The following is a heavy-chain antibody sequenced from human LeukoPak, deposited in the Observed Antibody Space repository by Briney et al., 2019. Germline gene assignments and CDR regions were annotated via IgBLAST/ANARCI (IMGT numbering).Heavy chain of an antibody. CDR3: VADIMGESYPFDF. J-gene: IGHJ4*02. CDR2: IKSKRDGETT. D-gene: IGHD3-16*02. Sequence: PGGSLRLSRATSGFSFSDAWMSWVRQAPGKGLEWVGLIKSKRDGETTHYAAFVKDRFTFSRDDSKKMLYLQMNSLKIEDTAMYYCVADIMGESYPFDFWGQGILVTVSS. V-gene: IGHV3-15*01. CDR1: GFSFSDAW.